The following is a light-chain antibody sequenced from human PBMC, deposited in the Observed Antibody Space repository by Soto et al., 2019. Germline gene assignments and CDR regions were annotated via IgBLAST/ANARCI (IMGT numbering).Light chain of an antibody. CDR1: SCDVGSYNI. CDR3: CSYAGSSTLVV. CDR2: EGS. V-gene: IGLV2-23*01. Sequence: QSALTQPASVSGSPGQSITISCTGTSCDVGSYNIVSWYQQHPGKAPKLMIYEGSKRPSGVSNRFSGSKSGNTASLTISGLQAEDEADYYCCSYAGSSTLVVFGGGTKVTVL. J-gene: IGLJ2*01.